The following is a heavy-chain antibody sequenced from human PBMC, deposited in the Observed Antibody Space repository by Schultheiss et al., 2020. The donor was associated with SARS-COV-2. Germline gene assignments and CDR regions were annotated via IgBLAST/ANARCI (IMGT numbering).Heavy chain of an antibody. D-gene: IGHD6-6*01. J-gene: IGHJ5*02. V-gene: IGHV1-8*02. CDR3: ARSIAARPNRPRQNWFDP. Sequence: ASVKVSCKASGYTFTSYYMHWVRQAPGQGLEWMGWINPNSGNTGYAQKFQGRVTMTRNTSISTAYMELSSLRSEDTAVYYCARSIAARPNRPRQNWFDPWGQGTLVTVSS. CDR1: GYTFTSYY. CDR2: INPNSGNT.